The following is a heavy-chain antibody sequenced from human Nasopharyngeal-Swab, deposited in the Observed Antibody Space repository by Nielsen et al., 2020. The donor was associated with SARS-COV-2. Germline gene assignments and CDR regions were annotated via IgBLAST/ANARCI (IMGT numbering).Heavy chain of an antibody. CDR3: ARGVVRSTMIVIVDYYGMDV. CDR2: INHSGRS. V-gene: IGHV4-34*01. D-gene: IGHD3-22*01. Sequence: SETLSLTCVVYGETFSGYHWTWIRQPPGKGLEWIGEINHSGRSNYNPSLKSRVTMSVDTSKNQFSLKVNSVTAADTAVYFCARGVVRSTMIVIVDYYGMDVWGQGTTVTVSS. CDR1: GETFSGYH. J-gene: IGHJ6*02.